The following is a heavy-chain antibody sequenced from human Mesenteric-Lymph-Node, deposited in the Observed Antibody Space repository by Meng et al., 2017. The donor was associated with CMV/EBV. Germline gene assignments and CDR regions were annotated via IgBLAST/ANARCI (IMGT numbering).Heavy chain of an antibody. V-gene: IGHV3-33*01. CDR1: GLTCSSYG. CDR3: ARSDGFYFDY. D-gene: IGHD3-10*01. J-gene: IGHJ4*02. CDR2: IWYDGSNK. Sequence: CAASGLTCSSYGMHWVRQAPGKGLEWVAVIWYDGSNKYYADSVKGRFTISRDNSKNTLYLQMNSLRAEDTAVYYCARSDGFYFDYWGQGTLVTV.